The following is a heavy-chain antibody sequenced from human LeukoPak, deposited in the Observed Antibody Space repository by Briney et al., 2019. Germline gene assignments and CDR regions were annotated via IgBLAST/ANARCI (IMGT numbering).Heavy chain of an antibody. CDR1: GGSISSYY. J-gene: IGHJ4*02. D-gene: IGHD3-9*01. Sequence: LETLSLTCTVSGGSISSYYWSWIRQPPGKGLEWIGYIYYSGSTNYNPSLKSRVTISVDTSKNQFSLKLSSVTAADTAVYYCARVNAHYDILTGYYKAPYYFDYWGQGTLVTVSS. CDR2: IYYSGST. V-gene: IGHV4-59*01. CDR3: ARVNAHYDILTGYYKAPYYFDY.